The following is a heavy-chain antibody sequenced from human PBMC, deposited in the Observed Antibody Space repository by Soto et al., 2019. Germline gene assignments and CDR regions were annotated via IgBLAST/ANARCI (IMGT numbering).Heavy chain of an antibody. J-gene: IGHJ5*02. D-gene: IGHD5-18*01. V-gene: IGHV4-30-2*01. CDR1: GGSISSGGYS. Sequence: PSETLSLTCAVSGGSISSGGYSWSWIRQPPGKGLEWIGYVYHSGSTYYNPSLKSRVTISVDRSKNQFSLKLSSVNAADTAVYYCARVHTAMVTLWVPWFDPWGQGTLVTVSS. CDR3: ARVHTAMVTLWVPWFDP. CDR2: VYHSGST.